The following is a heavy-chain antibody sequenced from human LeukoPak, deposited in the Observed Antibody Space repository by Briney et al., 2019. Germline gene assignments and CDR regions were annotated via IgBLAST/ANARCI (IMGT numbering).Heavy chain of an antibody. D-gene: IGHD2-2*01. J-gene: IGHJ6*03. CDR2: ISSSSSYI. V-gene: IGHV3-21*01. CDR1: GFTFSSYS. Sequence: GGSLRLSCAASGFTFSSYSMNWVRQAPGRGLEWVSSISSSSSYIYYADSVKGRFTISRDNAKNSLYLQMNSLRAEDTAVYYCTILPAARYYYMDVWGKGTTVTVSS. CDR3: TILPAARYYYMDV.